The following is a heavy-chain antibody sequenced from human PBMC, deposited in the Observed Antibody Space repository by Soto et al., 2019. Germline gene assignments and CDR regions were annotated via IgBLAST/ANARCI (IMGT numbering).Heavy chain of an antibody. J-gene: IGHJ2*01. Sequence: QVQVVQSGAEVKKPWASVRLSCKTSGYSFTSCAIHWVRLAPGQRFEWMGWINTDSGNTKYSQKFQGRVTITRDTAASTPYMEVTSLTFEDTATYYCVRDRAVDWYLDLWGRGTLVTVSS. CDR3: VRDRAVDWYLDL. CDR1: GYSFTSCA. V-gene: IGHV1-3*04. CDR2: INTDSGNT. D-gene: IGHD6-19*01.